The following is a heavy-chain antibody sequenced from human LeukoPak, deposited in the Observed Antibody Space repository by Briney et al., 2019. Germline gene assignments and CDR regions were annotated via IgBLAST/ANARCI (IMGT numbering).Heavy chain of an antibody. CDR1: GYTFTSYG. V-gene: IGHV1-18*01. CDR3: ARDPLLVLMVYAMGSPYFDY. CDR2: ISAHNGNT. J-gene: IGHJ4*02. Sequence: GASVKVSCKASGYTFTSYGISWVRQAPGQGLEWMGWISAHNGNTNYAQKLQGRVTMTTDTSTSTAYMELRSLRSDDTAVYYCARDPLLVLMVYAMGSPYFDYWGQGTLVTVSS. D-gene: IGHD2-8*01.